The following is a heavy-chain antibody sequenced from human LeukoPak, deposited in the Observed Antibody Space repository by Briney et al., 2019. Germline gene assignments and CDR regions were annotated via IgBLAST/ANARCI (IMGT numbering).Heavy chain of an antibody. CDR2: ISWNSGSI. J-gene: IGHJ6*02. D-gene: IGHD6-25*01. CDR3: AKDTGYNLGIMDV. V-gene: IGHV3-9*01. CDR1: GFTFSSYS. Sequence: SGGSLRLSCAASGFTFSSYSMNWVRQAPGKGLEWVSGISWNSGSIGYADSVKGRFTISRDNAKNSLYLQMNSLRAEDTALYYCAKDTGYNLGIMDVWGQGTTVTVSS.